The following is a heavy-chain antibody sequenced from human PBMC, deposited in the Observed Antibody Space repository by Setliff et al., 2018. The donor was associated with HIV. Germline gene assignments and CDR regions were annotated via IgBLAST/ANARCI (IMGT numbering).Heavy chain of an antibody. V-gene: IGHV7-4-1*02. D-gene: IGHD5-12*01. CDR1: TYTFSSYV. CDR3: ASYSGYDSWYFDP. Sequence: ASVEVSCKASTYTFSSYVINWVRQAPGQGLEWMGRINTNTGNPTYAQGFTGRFVFSLDTSVSTAYLQISSLKAEDTAVYYCASYSGYDSWYFDPWGRGTRVTVS. CDR2: INTNTGNP. J-gene: IGHJ2*01.